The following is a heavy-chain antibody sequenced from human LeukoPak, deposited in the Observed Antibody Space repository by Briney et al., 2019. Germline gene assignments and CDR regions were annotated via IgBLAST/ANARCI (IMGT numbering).Heavy chain of an antibody. V-gene: IGHV1-69*06. J-gene: IGHJ4*02. D-gene: IGHD2-2*01. Sequence: ASVKVSCKASGYTFSGYYMQWVRQAPGQGLEWMGGIIPISGTANYAQKFQGRVTITADKSTSTAYMELSRLRSEDTAVYYCAREVPATDGRMDYWGQGTLVTVSS. CDR2: IIPISGTA. CDR1: GYTFSGYY. CDR3: AREVPATDGRMDY.